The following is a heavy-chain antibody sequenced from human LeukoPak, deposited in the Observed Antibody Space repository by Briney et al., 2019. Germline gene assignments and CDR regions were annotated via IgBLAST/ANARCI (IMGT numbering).Heavy chain of an antibody. Sequence: GGSLRLSCAASGFTFRSYAMHWVRQAPGKGLEWVAVISYDGSNKYYADSVKGRFTISRDNSKNTLYLQMNSLRAEDTAVYYCARDAVIAAALYYFDYCGQGTLVTVSS. CDR2: ISYDGSNK. CDR3: ARDAVIAAALYYFDY. J-gene: IGHJ4*02. CDR1: GFTFRSYA. D-gene: IGHD6-13*01. V-gene: IGHV3-30*04.